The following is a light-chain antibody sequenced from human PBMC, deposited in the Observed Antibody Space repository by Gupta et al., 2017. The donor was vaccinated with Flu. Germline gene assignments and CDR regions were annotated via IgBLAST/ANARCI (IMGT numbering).Light chain of an antibody. J-gene: IGLJ1*01. Sequence: QSVLTRPPSVSASPGQRVTIFCTGSSSNIGARYDVHWYQQLPGKAPKFLIYGNNYRPSGVPTRFSVSKSGTSASLAITGLQPEDEADYYCQSYDSSLSGYLFGTGTRVTVL. CDR1: SSNIGARYD. CDR2: GNN. CDR3: QSYDSSLSGYL. V-gene: IGLV1-40*01.